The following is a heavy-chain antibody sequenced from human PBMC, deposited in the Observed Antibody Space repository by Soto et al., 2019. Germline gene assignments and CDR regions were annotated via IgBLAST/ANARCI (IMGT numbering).Heavy chain of an antibody. V-gene: IGHV4-59*01. CDR3: ARDYYESSGYSPLDY. Sequence: LSLTCTVSGGSISSYYWSWIRQPPGKGLEWIGYIYYSGSTNYNPSLKSRATMSVDTSRNQFSLKLSSVTAADTAVYYCARDYYESSGYSPLDYWGRGTLVTVSS. J-gene: IGHJ4*02. D-gene: IGHD3-22*01. CDR2: IYYSGST. CDR1: GGSISSYY.